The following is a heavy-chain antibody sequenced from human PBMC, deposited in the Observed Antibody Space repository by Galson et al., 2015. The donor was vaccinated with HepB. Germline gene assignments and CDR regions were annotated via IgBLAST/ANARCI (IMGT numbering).Heavy chain of an antibody. CDR3: AKDQIRAVVSPIDY. D-gene: IGHD2-15*01. V-gene: IGHV3-30*18. CDR1: GFTFSSYG. Sequence: SLRLSCAASGFTFSSYGMHWVRQAPGNGLEWVAVISYDGSNKYYADSVKGRFTISRDNTKNTLYLQMNSLRAEDTAVYYCAKDQIRAVVSPIDYWGQGTLFTVSS. CDR2: ISYDGSNK. J-gene: IGHJ4*02.